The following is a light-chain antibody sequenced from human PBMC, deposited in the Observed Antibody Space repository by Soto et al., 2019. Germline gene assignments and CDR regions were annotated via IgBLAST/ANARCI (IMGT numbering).Light chain of an antibody. Sequence: EIVLTQSPGTLSLSPGERATLSCRASQSVSSSYLAWYQQKPGQAPRLLIYGASSRATGIPGRFSGSGSGTDFTLTISRLEPEDFAVYYWQQYGRSSFTFGPGTKVDIK. V-gene: IGKV3-20*01. CDR2: GAS. J-gene: IGKJ3*01. CDR3: QQYGRSSFT. CDR1: QSVSSSY.